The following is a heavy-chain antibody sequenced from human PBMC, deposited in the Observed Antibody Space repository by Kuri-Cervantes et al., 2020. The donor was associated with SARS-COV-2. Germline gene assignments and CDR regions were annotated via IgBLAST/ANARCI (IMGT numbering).Heavy chain of an antibody. V-gene: IGHV3-33*08. Sequence: GESLKISCAASGFTFSSYGMHWVRQAPGKGLEWVAVIWYDGSNKYYADSVKGRFTISRDNSKNTLYLQMNSLRAEDTAVYYCARAELTGIDYWGQGTLVTVSS. CDR2: IWYDGSNK. CDR1: GFTFSSYG. D-gene: IGHD7-27*01. J-gene: IGHJ4*02. CDR3: ARAELTGIDY.